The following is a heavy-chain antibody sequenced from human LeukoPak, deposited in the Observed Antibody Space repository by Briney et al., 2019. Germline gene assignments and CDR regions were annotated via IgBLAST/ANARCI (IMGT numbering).Heavy chain of an antibody. Sequence: GASVKVSCKVSGYTLTELSMHWVRQAPGKGLEWMGGFDPEDGETIYAQKFQGRVTMTEDTSTDTAYMELSSLRSEDTAVYYCATGDHYYDSSGHYYDWGQGTLVTVSS. V-gene: IGHV1-24*01. J-gene: IGHJ4*02. CDR3: ATGDHYYDSSGHYYD. CDR1: GYTLTELS. D-gene: IGHD3-22*01. CDR2: FDPEDGET.